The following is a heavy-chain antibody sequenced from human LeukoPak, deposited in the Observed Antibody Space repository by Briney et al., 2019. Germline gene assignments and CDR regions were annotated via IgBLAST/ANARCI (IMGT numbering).Heavy chain of an antibody. D-gene: IGHD3-16*01. J-gene: IGHJ2*01. CDR1: GFTFSSFP. CDR3: ARSLIPGQWYFDL. V-gene: IGHV3-30*04. CDR2: ISTDGSYK. Sequence: GKSLRLSCAVSGFTFSSFPFHWFRQAPGKGLEWVAAISTDGSYKYHGDSVKGRLTISRDNPMNTLYLQRNGLRPDDTAVYYCARSLIPGQWYFDLWGRGTLVTVSS.